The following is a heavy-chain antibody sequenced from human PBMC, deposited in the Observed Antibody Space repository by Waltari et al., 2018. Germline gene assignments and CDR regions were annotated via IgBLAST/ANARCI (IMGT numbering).Heavy chain of an antibody. CDR1: GDSVSSNRAA. CDR3: ARGITMIVF. Sequence: QVQLQQSGPGLVKPSQTLSLTCAISGDSVSSNRAAWNWIRQSPSRGLEWLGMNYYRSKWFNADAVSLKSSLNINPDTSKNQFSLQLNFVTPEDTAVYYCARGITMIVFWGQGTLVTVSS. J-gene: IGHJ4*02. V-gene: IGHV6-1*03. CDR2: NYYRSKWFN. D-gene: IGHD3-22*01.